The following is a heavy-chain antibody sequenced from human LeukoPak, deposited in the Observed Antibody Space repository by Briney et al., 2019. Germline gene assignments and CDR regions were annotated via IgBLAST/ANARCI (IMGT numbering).Heavy chain of an antibody. J-gene: IGHJ4*02. CDR3: ARTGSGWYPYFDY. CDR2: ISSSGGTM. Sequence: GGSLRLSCAASGFTFSDYYMSWIRQAPGKGLEWVSYISSSGGTMYYADSVKGRFTISRDSAKNSLYLQMNSLRAEDTAVYYCARTGSGWYPYFDYWGQGTLVTVSS. CDR1: GFTFSDYY. V-gene: IGHV3-11*01. D-gene: IGHD6-19*01.